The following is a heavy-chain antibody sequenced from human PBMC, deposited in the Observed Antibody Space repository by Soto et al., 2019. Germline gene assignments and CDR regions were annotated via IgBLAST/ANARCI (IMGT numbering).Heavy chain of an antibody. J-gene: IGHJ6*03. V-gene: IGHV1-8*01. CDR1: GYTFTSYD. CDR2: MNPNSGNT. Sequence: QVQLVQSGAEVKKPGASVKVSCKASGYTFTSYDINWVRQATGQGLEWMGWMNPNSGNTGYAQKFQGRVTMTRNTSISTAYMELSSLRSEDTAVYYCARRHYEFWSGISYYYYMDVWGKGTTVTVS. CDR3: ARRHYEFWSGISYYYYMDV. D-gene: IGHD3-3*01.